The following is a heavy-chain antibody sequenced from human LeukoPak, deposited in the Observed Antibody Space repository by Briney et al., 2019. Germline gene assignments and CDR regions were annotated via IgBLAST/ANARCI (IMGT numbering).Heavy chain of an antibody. D-gene: IGHD5-12*01. Sequence: HPGGSLRLSCTASGFTFGDYLMSWFRPAPGKGLEWIGFISGGTTEYAASVKGRFTISRDDSTSIAYLQMNSLTTEDTAVYYCSRGSGSLSVYWGQGTLVTVSS. CDR1: GFTFGDYL. CDR2: ISGGTT. CDR3: SRGSGSLSVY. J-gene: IGHJ4*02. V-gene: IGHV3-49*03.